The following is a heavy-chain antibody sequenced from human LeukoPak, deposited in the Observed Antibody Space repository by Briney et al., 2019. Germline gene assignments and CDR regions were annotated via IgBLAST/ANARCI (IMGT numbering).Heavy chain of an antibody. V-gene: IGHV1-69*13. D-gene: IGHD4-17*01. J-gene: IGHJ4*02. CDR3: ARVSQLLGDSGDY. CDR1: GGTFSSYA. CDR2: IIPIFGTA. Sequence: SVKVSCKASGGTFSSYAISWVRQAPGQGLEWMGGIIPIFGTANYAQKFQGRVTITADESTSTAYMELSSLRSEDTAVYYCARVSQLLGDSGDYWGQGTLVTVSS.